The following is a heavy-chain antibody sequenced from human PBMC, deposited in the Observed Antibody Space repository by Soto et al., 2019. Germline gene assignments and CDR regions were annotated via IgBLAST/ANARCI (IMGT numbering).Heavy chain of an antibody. J-gene: IGHJ4*02. V-gene: IGHV5-51*01. Sequence: GESLKISCQSSGYTFSNFWIGWVRQLPGKGLEWMGIISPGDHETRYSPTFNGKVTISADRSINTAYLQWNSLEASDTAFYFCARSPRSSPYFDYWGQGSLVTVSS. CDR3: ARSPRSSPYFDY. D-gene: IGHD6-13*01. CDR2: ISPGDHET. CDR1: GYTFSNFW.